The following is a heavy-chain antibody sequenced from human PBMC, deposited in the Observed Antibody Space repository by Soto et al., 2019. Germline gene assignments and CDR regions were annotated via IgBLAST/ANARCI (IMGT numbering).Heavy chain of an antibody. Sequence: QVQLVQSGAEVKKPGSSVKVSCKASGGTFSSYTISWVRQAPGQGLEWMGRIIPILGIANYAQKFQGRVTITADKSTSTAYMELSSLRSEDMAVYYCASSCITMFRGVIHDAFDIWGQGTMVTVSS. J-gene: IGHJ3*02. CDR3: ASSCITMFRGVIHDAFDI. D-gene: IGHD3-10*01. CDR2: IIPILGIA. CDR1: GGTFSSYT. V-gene: IGHV1-69*02.